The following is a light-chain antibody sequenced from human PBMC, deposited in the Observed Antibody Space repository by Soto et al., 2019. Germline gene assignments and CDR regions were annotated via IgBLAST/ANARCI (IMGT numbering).Light chain of an antibody. Sequence: EIVLTQSPGTLSLSPGERATLSCRASQSVSSISLAWYQQKPGQAPRLLMYGASSRATGIPGRFSGSGSGTDFTLTSSRLEPEDSAVYYCQQYGSSSWTFGQGTKVEIK. J-gene: IGKJ1*01. CDR2: GAS. CDR3: QQYGSSSWT. CDR1: QSVSSIS. V-gene: IGKV3-20*01.